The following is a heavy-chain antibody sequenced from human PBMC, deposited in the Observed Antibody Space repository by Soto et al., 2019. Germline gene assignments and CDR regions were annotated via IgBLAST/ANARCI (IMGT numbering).Heavy chain of an antibody. D-gene: IGHD1-1*01. CDR1: GDYIHVGGYY. V-gene: IGHV4-30-4*01. Sequence: SETLSLTCSVSGDYIHVGGYYWTWIRQRPGKGLEWMGYIYYTGKTYYNPSLESRLTMSVDRSKNQFSLRLTSVTAAETAVYFCGRDLTSNANCIDPWGQGTLVTVSS. J-gene: IGHJ5*02. CDR3: GRDLTSNANCIDP. CDR2: IYYTGKT.